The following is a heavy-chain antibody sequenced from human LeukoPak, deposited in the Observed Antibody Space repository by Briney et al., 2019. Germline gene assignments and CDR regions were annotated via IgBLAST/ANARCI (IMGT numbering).Heavy chain of an antibody. CDR1: GFTFSSYA. Sequence: GGPLRLSCAASGFTFSSYAMSWVRRAPGKGLEWVSGISGSGGSTYYADSVKGRFTISRDNTKNTLYLQMNSLRAEDTAVYYCAKDASVAGEPYYYYGMDVWGQGTTVTVSS. CDR3: AKDASVAGEPYYYYGMDV. D-gene: IGHD6-19*01. CDR2: ISGSGGST. J-gene: IGHJ6*02. V-gene: IGHV3-23*01.